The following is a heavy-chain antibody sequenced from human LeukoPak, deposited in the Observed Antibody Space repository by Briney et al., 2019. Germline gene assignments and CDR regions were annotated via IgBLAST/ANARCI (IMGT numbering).Heavy chain of an antibody. CDR1: GYTLTSYD. D-gene: IGHD3-10*01. V-gene: IGHV1-8*01. CDR2: MNPNSGNT. Sequence: ASVKVSRRASGYTLTSYDINWVRQATGQGLEWVGWMNPNSGNTGYAQKFQGRVTMTRNTSISTAYMELSSLRAEDTAVYYCARAEVYYYGSGSFYDWGQGTLVTVSS. J-gene: IGHJ4*02. CDR3: ARAEVYYYGSGSFYD.